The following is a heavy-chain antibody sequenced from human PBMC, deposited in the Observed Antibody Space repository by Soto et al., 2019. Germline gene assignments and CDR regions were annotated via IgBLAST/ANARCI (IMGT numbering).Heavy chain of an antibody. Sequence: GGSMRHCYTAVTFTNLAISWVRQAPGKGLEWVSVIRGNSDSTSYADSVRGRFTISRDNSKNMVYLQMNSLRDDDTAIYYCTRESTPPYWGQGTLVTVSS. V-gene: IGHV3-23*01. CDR2: IRGNSDST. CDR3: TRESTPPY. J-gene: IGHJ4*02. D-gene: IGHD2-2*01. CDR1: TFTNLA.